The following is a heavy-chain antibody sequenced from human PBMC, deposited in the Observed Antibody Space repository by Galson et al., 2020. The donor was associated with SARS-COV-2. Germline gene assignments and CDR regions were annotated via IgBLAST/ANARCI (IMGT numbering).Heavy chain of an antibody. CDR2: INSSSSYI. D-gene: IGHD6-6*01. V-gene: IGHV3-21*01. CDR3: ARVGSSSAVNYYYYYMDV. CDR1: GFTFNSYS. Sequence: GSLRLSCAASGFTFNSYSMSWVRQAPGKGLEWVSSINSSSSYIYYADAVKGRFTISRDNAKNSLYLQMNSLRADDTAVYYCARVGSSSAVNYYYYYMDVWGKGTTVTVSS. J-gene: IGHJ6*03.